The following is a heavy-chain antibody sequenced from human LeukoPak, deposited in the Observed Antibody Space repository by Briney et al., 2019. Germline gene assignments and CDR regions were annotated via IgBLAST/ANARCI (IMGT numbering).Heavy chain of an antibody. D-gene: IGHD4-17*01. Sequence: GGSLRLSCAASGFTFSSYSMNWVRQAPGKGLEWVSSISSSSSYIYYADSVKGRFTISRDNAKNSLYLQMNSLRAEDTAVYHCARDPTVTDPYDAFDIWGQGTMVTVSS. CDR1: GFTFSSYS. CDR2: ISSSSSYI. V-gene: IGHV3-21*01. CDR3: ARDPTVTDPYDAFDI. J-gene: IGHJ3*02.